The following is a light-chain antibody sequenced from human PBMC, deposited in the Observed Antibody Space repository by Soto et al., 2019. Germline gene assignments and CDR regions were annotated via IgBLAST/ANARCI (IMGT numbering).Light chain of an antibody. V-gene: IGKV3-11*01. CDR1: QNISNY. J-gene: IGKJ1*01. Sequence: ILFTQSPATLFLSPGKRATLSCRASQNISNYLILYQQKPGQSPRLLIYDVSNRATGIPARFSGSGSGTDFTLTISSLEPEDFAVYYCQQRSNWPRTFGQGTKVDI. CDR2: DVS. CDR3: QQRSNWPRT.